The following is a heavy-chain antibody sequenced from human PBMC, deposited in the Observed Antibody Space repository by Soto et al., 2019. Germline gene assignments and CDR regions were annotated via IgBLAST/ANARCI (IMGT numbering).Heavy chain of an antibody. CDR3: ARIQQLVQSYYYYYMDV. CDR2: ISAYNGNT. D-gene: IGHD6-6*01. V-gene: IGHV1-18*01. CDR1: GYTFTSYG. Sequence: ASVKVSCKASGYTFTSYGISWVRQAPGQGLEWMGWISAYNGNTNYAQKLQGRVTMTTDTSTSTAYMELRSLRSDDTAVYYCARIQQLVQSYYYYYMDVWGKGTTVTVS. J-gene: IGHJ6*03.